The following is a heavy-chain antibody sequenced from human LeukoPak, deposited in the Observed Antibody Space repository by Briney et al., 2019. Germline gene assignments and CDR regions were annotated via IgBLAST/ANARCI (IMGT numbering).Heavy chain of an antibody. J-gene: IGHJ4*02. D-gene: IGHD3-22*01. CDR3: ERVGYYYDSSGFYDY. Sequence: SETLSLTCTVSGGSISRYYWSWIRQPPGKGLEWIGVIYYSGSTNYNPSLTSRVTISGDTSKNQFSLKLSSVADADTVVYYCERVGYYYDSSGFYDYWGQGTLVTVSS. V-gene: IGHV4-59*01. CDR1: GGSISRYY. CDR2: IYYSGST.